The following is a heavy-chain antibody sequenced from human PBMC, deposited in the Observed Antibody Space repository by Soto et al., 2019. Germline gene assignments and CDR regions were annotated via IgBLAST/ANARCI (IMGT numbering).Heavy chain of an antibody. CDR3: ARGADGYNSPDFDY. D-gene: IGHD5-12*01. CDR2: IIPIFGTA. V-gene: IGHV1-69*06. Sequence: VSCKASGGTFSSYAISWVRQALGQGLEWMGGIIPIFGTANYSQKFQGRVTITADKSTSTACMELSSLRSEDTAVYYCARGADGYNSPDFDYWGQGTLVTVSS. J-gene: IGHJ4*02. CDR1: GGTFSSYA.